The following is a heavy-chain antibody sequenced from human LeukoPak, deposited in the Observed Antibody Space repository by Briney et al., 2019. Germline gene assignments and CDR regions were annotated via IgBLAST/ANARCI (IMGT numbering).Heavy chain of an antibody. V-gene: IGHV3-23*01. J-gene: IGHJ4*02. D-gene: IGHD4-17*01. CDR1: GFTFSSYA. Sequence: GGSLRLSCAASGFTFSSYAMSWVRQAPGKGLEWVSAISGSGGSTYYADSVKGWFTISRDNSKNTLYLQMNSLRAEDTAIYYCALVTTDRPFDYWGQGTLVTVSS. CDR2: ISGSGGST. CDR3: ALVTTDRPFDY.